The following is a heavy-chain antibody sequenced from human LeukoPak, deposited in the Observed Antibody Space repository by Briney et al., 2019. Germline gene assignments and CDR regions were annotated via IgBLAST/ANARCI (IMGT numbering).Heavy chain of an antibody. CDR3: ARGRDYDSSGYNDY. J-gene: IGHJ4*02. V-gene: IGHV3-11*04. CDR2: ISSSGSTI. CDR1: GITFSDYY. Sequence: GGSLRLSCAASGITFSDYYMSWIRQAPGKGLEWVSYISSSGSTIYYADSVKGRFTISRDNAKNSLYLQMNSLRAEDTAMYYCARGRDYDSSGYNDYWGQGTLVTVSS. D-gene: IGHD3-22*01.